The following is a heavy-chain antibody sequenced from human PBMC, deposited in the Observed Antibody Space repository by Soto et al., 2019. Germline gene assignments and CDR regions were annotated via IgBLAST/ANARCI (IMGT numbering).Heavy chain of an antibody. Sequence: ASVKVSCKASGGTFSSYAISWVRQAPGQGLEWMGGIIPIFGTANYAQKFQGRVTITADESTSTAYMELSSLRSEDTAVYYCTPAGYYGSGSHDWGQGTLVTVSS. V-gene: IGHV1-69*13. CDR3: TPAGYYGSGSHD. CDR1: GGTFSSYA. D-gene: IGHD3-10*01. CDR2: IIPIFGTA. J-gene: IGHJ4*02.